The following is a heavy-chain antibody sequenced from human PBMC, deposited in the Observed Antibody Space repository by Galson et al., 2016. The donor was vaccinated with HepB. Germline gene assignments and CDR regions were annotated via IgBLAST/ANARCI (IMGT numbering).Heavy chain of an antibody. CDR2: ISSGGRNT. Sequence: SLRLSCAASGFAFSDYYMTWIRQAPGKGLEWISYISSGGRNTYYADSVQGRFTVSRDNDRNSLYLQMNSPRAEDTAIYYCAREVATPGDYWGQGTLVTVSS. D-gene: IGHD5-12*01. V-gene: IGHV3-11*01. CDR1: GFAFSDYY. CDR3: AREVATPGDY. J-gene: IGHJ4*02.